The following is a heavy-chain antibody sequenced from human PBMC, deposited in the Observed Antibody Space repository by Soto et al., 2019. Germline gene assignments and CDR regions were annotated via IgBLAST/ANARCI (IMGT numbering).Heavy chain of an antibody. D-gene: IGHD5-12*01. J-gene: IGHJ4*02. CDR3: ARDWYEWLRSDQFDY. CDR2: ISYDGSNK. V-gene: IGHV3-30-3*01. Sequence: GGSLRLSCAASGFTFSSYAMHWVRQAPGKGLEWVAVISYDGSNKYYADSVKGRFTISRDNSKNTLYLQMNSLRAEDTAVYYCARDWYEWLRSDQFDYWGQGTLVTVSS. CDR1: GFTFSSYA.